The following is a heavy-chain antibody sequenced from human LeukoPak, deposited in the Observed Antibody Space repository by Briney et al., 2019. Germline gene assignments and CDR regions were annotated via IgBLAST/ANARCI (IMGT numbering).Heavy chain of an antibody. V-gene: IGHV4-38-2*02. CDR1: GYSISSGYY. D-gene: IGHD5-12*01. CDR2: IYHSGST. Sequence: SETLSLTCTVSGYSISSGYYWGWIRQPPGKGLEWIGNIYHSGSTYYNPSLKSRVTISLDTSKNRFSLKLSSVTAADTAVYYCARKDPGYSGYSDFDYWGQGTLVTVSS. J-gene: IGHJ4*02. CDR3: ARKDPGYSGYSDFDY.